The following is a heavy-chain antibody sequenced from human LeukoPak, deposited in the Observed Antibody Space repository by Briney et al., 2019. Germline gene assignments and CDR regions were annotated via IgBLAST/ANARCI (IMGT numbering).Heavy chain of an antibody. CDR1: GYTFTSYY. D-gene: IGHD6-13*01. CDR3: AREHPQLDAFDI. CDR2: INPSGGST. J-gene: IGHJ3*02. V-gene: IGHV1-46*01. Sequence: GASVKVSCKASGYTFTSYYMHWVRQAPGQGLEWMGIINPSGGSTSYAQKFQGRVTMTRDMSTSTVYMELSRLRSDDTAVYYCAREHPQLDAFDIWGQGTMVTVSS.